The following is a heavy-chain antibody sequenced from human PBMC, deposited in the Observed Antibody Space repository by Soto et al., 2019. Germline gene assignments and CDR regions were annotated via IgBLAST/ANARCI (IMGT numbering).Heavy chain of an antibody. CDR1: GGSFSGYY. V-gene: IGHV4-34*01. CDR3: AGGQIQLWFSGEYFDY. Sequence: SETLSLTCAVYGGSFSGYYWSWIRQPPGKGLEWIGEINHSGSNNYNPSLKNRVTISGDTTKNKFPLKLRSVTAADTAVYYYAGGQIQLWFSGEYFDYWGQGTLVTVSS. CDR2: INHSGSN. J-gene: IGHJ4*02. D-gene: IGHD5-18*01.